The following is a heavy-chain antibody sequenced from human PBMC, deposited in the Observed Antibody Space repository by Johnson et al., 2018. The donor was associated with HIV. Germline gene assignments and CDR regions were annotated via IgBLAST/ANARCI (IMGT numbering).Heavy chain of an antibody. CDR2: ISYDGSNK. CDR1: GFTFSSYA. D-gene: IGHD3/OR15-3a*01. Sequence: VQLVESGGGVVQPGRSLRLSCAASGFTFSSYAMHWVRQAPGKGLEWVAVISYDGSNKYYADSVKGRFTISRDNSKNTLYLHMNSLRAEDSAVYYCARDLGVDWSKGAFDMWGQGTMVTVSS. V-gene: IGHV3-30-3*01. CDR3: ARDLGVDWSKGAFDM. J-gene: IGHJ3*02.